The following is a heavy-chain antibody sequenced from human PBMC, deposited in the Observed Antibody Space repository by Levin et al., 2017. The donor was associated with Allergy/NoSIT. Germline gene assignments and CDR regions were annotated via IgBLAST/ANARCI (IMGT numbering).Heavy chain of an antibody. CDR1: GYSFTHYC. Sequence: ASVKVSCKTSGYSFTHYCMHWVRQAPGQGLEWMGWINAANGDTRYSPRFQGRVTITRDTSANTAHMELSSLRSEDTAVYYCVRSLRGYNDAWPYGFDVWGQGTTVIVSS. V-gene: IGHV1-3*01. J-gene: IGHJ3*01. CDR3: VRSLRGYNDAWPYGFDV. CDR2: INAANGDT. D-gene: IGHD5-12*01.